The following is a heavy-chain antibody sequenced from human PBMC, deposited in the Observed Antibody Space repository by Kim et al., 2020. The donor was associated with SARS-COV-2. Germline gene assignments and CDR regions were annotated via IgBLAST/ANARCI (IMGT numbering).Heavy chain of an antibody. CDR2: IKRKTDGGTT. V-gene: IGHV3-15*01. CDR3: ATHGRMIVGGRGY. J-gene: IGHJ4*02. CDR1: GFTFSNAW. D-gene: IGHD3-22*01. Sequence: GGSLRLSCAASGFTFSNAWMSWVRQAPGKGLEWVGRIKRKTDGGTTDYAAPVQGRFTIPRDDSKNTLYLQMNSVKTEDTAVYYCATHGRMIVGGRGYWGQGTLVTVSS.